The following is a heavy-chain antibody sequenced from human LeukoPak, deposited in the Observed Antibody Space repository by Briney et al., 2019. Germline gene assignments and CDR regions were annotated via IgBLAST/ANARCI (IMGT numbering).Heavy chain of an antibody. CDR2: INTDGSST. Sequence: PGGSLRLSCAASGFTFSSYSMNWVRQAPGKGLEWVSRINTDGSSTSYADSVKGRFIISRDNGKNTLYLQMNSLRAEDTAVYFCTRGSFYFDSWGQGTLVTVSS. V-gene: IGHV3-74*01. J-gene: IGHJ4*02. D-gene: IGHD3-10*01. CDR3: TRGSFYFDS. CDR1: GFTFSSYS.